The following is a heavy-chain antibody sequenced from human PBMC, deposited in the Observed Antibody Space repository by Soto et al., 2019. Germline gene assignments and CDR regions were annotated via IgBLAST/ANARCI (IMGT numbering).Heavy chain of an antibody. J-gene: IGHJ3*02. CDR2: IYYSGST. V-gene: IGHV4-59*01. CDR1: GGSISSYY. D-gene: IGHD3-9*01. Sequence: QVQLQESGPGLVKPSETLSLTCTVSGGSISSYYWSWIRQPPGKGLEWIGYIYYSGSTNYNPSLKCRVTISVDTSKSQFSLKLSSVTAADTAVYYSAGAFILTGYYIHDAFDIWGQGTMVTVSS. CDR3: AGAFILTGYYIHDAFDI.